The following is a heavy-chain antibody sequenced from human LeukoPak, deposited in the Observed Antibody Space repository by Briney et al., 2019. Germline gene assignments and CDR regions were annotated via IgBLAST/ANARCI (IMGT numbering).Heavy chain of an antibody. J-gene: IGHJ4*02. CDR3: ARGVSRYFDWLLSSFDY. CDR1: GFTFSSYA. D-gene: IGHD3-9*01. V-gene: IGHV3-64*01. CDR2: ISSNRGST. Sequence: GGSLRLSCAASGFTFSSYAMHWVRQAPGKGLEYVSAISSNRGSTYYANSVKGRFTISRDNSKHTLYLQMGSLRAEDVCVYYCARGVSRYFDWLLSSFDYWGQGTLVTVSP.